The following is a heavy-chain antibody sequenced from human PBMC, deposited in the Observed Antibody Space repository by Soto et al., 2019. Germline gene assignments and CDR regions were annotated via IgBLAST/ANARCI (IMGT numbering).Heavy chain of an antibody. CDR2: IIPILGIA. V-gene: IGHV1-69*04. Sequence: VKVSCKASGGTFSSYTISWVRQAPGQGLEWMGRIIPILGIANYAQKFQGRVTITADKSTSTAYMELSSLRSEDTAVYYCARDAYYYDSSGYYFDAYNWFDPWG. D-gene: IGHD3-22*01. CDR1: GGTFSSYT. CDR3: ARDAYYYDSSGYYFDAYNWFDP. J-gene: IGHJ5*02.